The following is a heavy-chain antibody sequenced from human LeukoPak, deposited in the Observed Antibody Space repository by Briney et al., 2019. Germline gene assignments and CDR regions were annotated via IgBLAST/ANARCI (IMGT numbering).Heavy chain of an antibody. CDR1: GFTFSSYA. D-gene: IGHD6-13*01. J-gene: IGHJ4*02. Sequence: GGSLRLSCAASGFTFSSYAMSWVRQAPGKGLEWVSLINWDGGTTFYADSVKGRFAISRDNSKNSLYLQMNSLRAEDTALYYCTKDATIAATGGYYYFDYWGQGTLVTVSS. CDR2: INWDGGTT. V-gene: IGHV3-43D*03. CDR3: TKDATIAATGGYYYFDY.